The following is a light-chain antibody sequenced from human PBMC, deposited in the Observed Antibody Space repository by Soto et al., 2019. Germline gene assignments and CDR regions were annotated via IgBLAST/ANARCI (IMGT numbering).Light chain of an antibody. CDR2: DVT. V-gene: IGLV2-14*03. J-gene: IGLJ1*01. CDR3: CSYTSSGTYV. CDR1: GSDVGGYDY. Sequence: QSALTQPASVSGSPGQSNTISCTGTGSDVGGYDYVSWYQQYPGKAPKLVIYDVTNRPSGVSNRFSGSKSGNTAALIIFGLQAEDEADYYCCSYTSSGTYVFGTGTKLTVL.